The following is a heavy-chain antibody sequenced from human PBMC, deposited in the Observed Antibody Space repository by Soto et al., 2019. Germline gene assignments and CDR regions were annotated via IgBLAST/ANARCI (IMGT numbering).Heavy chain of an antibody. D-gene: IGHD3-10*01. Sequence: GGSLRLSCAASGFTFSSYGMHWVRQAPGKGLEWVAVISYDGSNKYYADSVKGRFTISRDNSKNTLYLQMNSLRAEDTAVYYCAKDRWDYYGSGSHIDYWGQGTLVTVSS. CDR1: GFTFSSYG. CDR2: ISYDGSNK. V-gene: IGHV3-30*18. CDR3: AKDRWDYYGSGSHIDY. J-gene: IGHJ4*02.